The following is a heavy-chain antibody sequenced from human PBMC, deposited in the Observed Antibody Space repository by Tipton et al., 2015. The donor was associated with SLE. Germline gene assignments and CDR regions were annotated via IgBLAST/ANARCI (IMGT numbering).Heavy chain of an antibody. J-gene: IGHJ3*02. CDR1: GFTVSSNY. D-gene: IGHD3-22*01. CDR3: ARGMIEGGDAFDI. CDR2: IYSGGST. Sequence: SLRLSCAASGFTVSSNYMSWVRQAPGKGLEWVSVIYSGGSTYYADSVKGRFTISRDNSKNTLYLQMNSLRAEDTAVYYCARGMIEGGDAFDIGGQGTMVTVSS. V-gene: IGHV3-53*05.